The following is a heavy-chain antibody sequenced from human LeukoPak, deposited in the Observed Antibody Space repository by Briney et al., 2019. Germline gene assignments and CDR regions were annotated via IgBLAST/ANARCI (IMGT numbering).Heavy chain of an antibody. CDR3: ARAGDYYVSGSYLGY. V-gene: IGHV4-61*05. Sequence: SETLSLTCLVSGGSISSTSYYWGWIRQSPGRGLEWIGYIYHRGSANYNPSLKSRVTIAVDTSKNQFSLTLSSVTAADAAVYYCARAGDYYVSGSYLGYWGQGTLVTVSS. D-gene: IGHD3-10*01. CDR1: GGSISSTSYY. CDR2: IYHRGSA. J-gene: IGHJ4*02.